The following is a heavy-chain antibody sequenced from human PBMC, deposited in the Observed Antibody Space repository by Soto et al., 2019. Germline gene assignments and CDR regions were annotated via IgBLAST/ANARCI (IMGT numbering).Heavy chain of an antibody. J-gene: IGHJ4*02. CDR1: GFTFSSST. Sequence: EVQLLESGGGSEQPGGSLRLSCAASGFTFSSSTMNWVRQAPGKGLECISMISGSGATTNYADSVKGRFTISRDNSKNTLYLQMNSLRVEDTAKYYCATDWQLNSWGQGTLVTVSS. CDR2: ISGSGATT. D-gene: IGHD3-9*01. V-gene: IGHV3-23*01. CDR3: ATDWQLNS.